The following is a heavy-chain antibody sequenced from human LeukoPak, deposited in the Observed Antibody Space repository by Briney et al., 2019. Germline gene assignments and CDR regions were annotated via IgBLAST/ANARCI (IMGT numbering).Heavy chain of an antibody. V-gene: IGHV4-4*07. Sequence: SETLSLTCTVSGGSISSYYWSWIRQPAGKGLEWIGRIYTSGGTNYNPSLKSRVTMSVDTSKNQFSLKLSSVTAADTAVYYCARGGYYDSSGRGAFDIWGQGTMVTVSS. CDR2: IYTSGGT. D-gene: IGHD3-22*01. CDR3: ARGGYYDSSGRGAFDI. CDR1: GGSISSYY. J-gene: IGHJ3*02.